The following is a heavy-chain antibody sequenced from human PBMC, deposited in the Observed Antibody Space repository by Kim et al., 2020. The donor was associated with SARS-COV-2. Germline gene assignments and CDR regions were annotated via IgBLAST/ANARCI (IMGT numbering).Heavy chain of an antibody. D-gene: IGHD7-27*01. Sequence: SETLSLTCAVYGGSFSGYYWSWIRQPPGKGLEWIGEINHSGSTNYNPSLKSRVTISVDTSKNQFSLKLSSVTAADTAVYYCARTLPSWGGGAFDIWGQGTMVTVSS. J-gene: IGHJ3*02. CDR2: INHSGST. V-gene: IGHV4-34*01. CDR1: GGSFSGYY. CDR3: ARTLPSWGGGAFDI.